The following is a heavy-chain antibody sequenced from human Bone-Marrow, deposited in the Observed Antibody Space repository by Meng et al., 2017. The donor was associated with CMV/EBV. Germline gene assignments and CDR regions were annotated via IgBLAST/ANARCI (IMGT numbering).Heavy chain of an antibody. Sequence: ASVKVSCKASGYTFTSYDINWVRQATGQGLEWMGWMNPNSGNTGYAQKFQGRVTITRNTSISTAYMELSSLKSEDSAVYYCASGPIRRDFWSGYYVDDWGQGTRVTGSS. CDR1: GYTFTSYD. D-gene: IGHD3-3*01. CDR3: ASGPIRRDFWSGYYVDD. J-gene: IGHJ4*02. CDR2: MNPNSGNT. V-gene: IGHV1-8*03.